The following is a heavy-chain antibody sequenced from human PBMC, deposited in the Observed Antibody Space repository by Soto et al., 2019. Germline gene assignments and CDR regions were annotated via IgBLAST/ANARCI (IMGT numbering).Heavy chain of an antibody. J-gene: IGHJ4*02. CDR1: GFTFSDYY. Sequence: GGSLRLSGAASGFTFSDYYMSWIRQAPGKGLEWVSYISSSSSYTNYADSVKGRSTISRDNAKNSLYLQMNSLRAEDTAVYYCARTPDCTNGVCSAGFDYWGQGTLVTVSS. CDR3: ARTPDCTNGVCSAGFDY. D-gene: IGHD2-8*01. V-gene: IGHV3-11*06. CDR2: ISSSSSYT.